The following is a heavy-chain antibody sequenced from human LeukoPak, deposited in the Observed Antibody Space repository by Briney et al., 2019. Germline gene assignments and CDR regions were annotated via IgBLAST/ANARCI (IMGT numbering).Heavy chain of an antibody. D-gene: IGHD3-9*01. CDR2: ITNSGTTI. J-gene: IGHJ1*01. V-gene: IGHV3-11*01. CDR1: GYSISSGYY. CDR3: ARDGHYDILTGYFQD. Sequence: LSLTCTVSGYSISSGYYMSWIRQAPGKGLEWVSYITNSGTTIYYADSVKGRFTISRDNAKNSLYLQMNSLRAEDTAVYYCARDGHYDILTGYFQDWGQGTLVTVSS.